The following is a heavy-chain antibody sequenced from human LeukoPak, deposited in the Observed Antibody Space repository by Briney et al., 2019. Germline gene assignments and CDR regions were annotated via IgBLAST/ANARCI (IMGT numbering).Heavy chain of an antibody. CDR2: IYYSGST. Sequence: SETLSLTCAVSGGSISSSNWWSWVRQPPGKGLEWIGYIYYSGSTYYNPSLKSRVTISVDTSKNQFSLKLSSVTAADTAVYYCARDHGSSGQYFDYWGQGTLVTVSS. CDR3: ARDHGSSGQYFDY. J-gene: IGHJ4*02. V-gene: IGHV4-4*02. CDR1: GGSISSSNW. D-gene: IGHD3-22*01.